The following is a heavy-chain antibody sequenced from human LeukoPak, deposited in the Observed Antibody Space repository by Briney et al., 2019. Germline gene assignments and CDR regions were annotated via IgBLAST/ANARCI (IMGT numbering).Heavy chain of an antibody. V-gene: IGHV3-7*01. Sequence: PGRSLRLSCAVSGSIFSSSWMSLVRQAPGKGLEWVANIKKDGSEKYYVDSVKGRFTISRDNAKNSLYLQMDSLRVEDTAVYYCVRLSASVAGADYWGRGTLVTVSS. J-gene: IGHJ4*02. CDR2: IKKDGSEK. CDR1: GSIFSSSW. CDR3: VRLSASVAGADY. D-gene: IGHD6-19*01.